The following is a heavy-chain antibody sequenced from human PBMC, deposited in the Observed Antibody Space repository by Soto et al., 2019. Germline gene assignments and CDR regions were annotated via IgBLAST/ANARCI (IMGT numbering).Heavy chain of an antibody. J-gene: IGHJ3*02. Sequence: PSETLSLTCTVSGGSISSSSYYWGWIRQPPGKGLEWIGYVSYSGSTNYNPSLKSRVTISVDTSKNQFSLKLSSVTAADTAVYYCARPIYQQLAAFDIWGQGTMVTVSS. CDR2: VSYSGST. V-gene: IGHV4-61*05. D-gene: IGHD6-13*01. CDR1: GGSISSSSYY. CDR3: ARPIYQQLAAFDI.